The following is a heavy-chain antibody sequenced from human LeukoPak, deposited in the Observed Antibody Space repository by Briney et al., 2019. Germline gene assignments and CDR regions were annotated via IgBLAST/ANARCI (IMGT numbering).Heavy chain of an antibody. CDR2: INPSGGST. CDR3: ARVGVVVTADLNYFDY. Sequence: GASVKVSCKASGYTFTSYYMHWVRQAPGQGLEWMGIINPSGGSTSYAQKFQGRVTMTRDTSTSTVYMELSSLRSEDTAVYYCARVGVVVTADLNYFDYWGQGTLVTVSS. V-gene: IGHV1-46*01. J-gene: IGHJ4*02. D-gene: IGHD2-21*02. CDR1: GYTFTSYY.